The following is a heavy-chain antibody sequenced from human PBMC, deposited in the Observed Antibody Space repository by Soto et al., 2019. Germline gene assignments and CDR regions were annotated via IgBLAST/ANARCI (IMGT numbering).Heavy chain of an antibody. Sequence: QVQLVQSGSELKKPGASVKVSCKASGYTFTSYAMNWVRQAPGQGLEWMGWINTNTWNPTYAQGFTGRFVFSLDTSVSTAYLQICSLKAEDTAVYYCARDLWEQWLVHHWFDPWGQGTLVTVSS. CDR3: ARDLWEQWLVHHWFDP. J-gene: IGHJ5*02. D-gene: IGHD6-19*01. CDR2: INTNTWNP. V-gene: IGHV7-4-1*01. CDR1: GYTFTSYA.